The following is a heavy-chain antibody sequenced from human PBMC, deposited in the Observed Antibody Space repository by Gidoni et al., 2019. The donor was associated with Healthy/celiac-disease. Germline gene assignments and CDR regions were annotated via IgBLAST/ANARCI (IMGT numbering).Heavy chain of an antibody. J-gene: IGHJ4*02. CDR1: GFPFSSHA. V-gene: IGHV3-30*01. Sequence: QVQLVESGGGVVQPGRSLRLSCAASGFPFSSHAMHWVRQAPGKGLEWVAVISYDGSNKYYADSVKGRFTISRDNSKNTLYLQMNSLRAEDTAVYYCARADFYGSGSYRYYFDYWGQGTLVTVSS. D-gene: IGHD3-10*01. CDR3: ARADFYGSGSYRYYFDY. CDR2: ISYDGSNK.